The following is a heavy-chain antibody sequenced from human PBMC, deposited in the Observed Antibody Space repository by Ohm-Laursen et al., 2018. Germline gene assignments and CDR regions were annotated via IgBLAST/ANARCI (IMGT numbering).Heavy chain of an antibody. CDR1: GYTFTGYY. D-gene: IGHD1-1*01. Sequence: ASVKVSCKASGYTFTGYYMHWVRQAPGQGLEWMGIINPSGGGGSTRYAQKFQGRVTMTRDTSTSTVYMELSSLRSEDTAVYYCARGEDNWNDHIDYWGQGTLVTVSS. V-gene: IGHV1-46*01. CDR2: INPSGGGGST. J-gene: IGHJ4*02. CDR3: ARGEDNWNDHIDY.